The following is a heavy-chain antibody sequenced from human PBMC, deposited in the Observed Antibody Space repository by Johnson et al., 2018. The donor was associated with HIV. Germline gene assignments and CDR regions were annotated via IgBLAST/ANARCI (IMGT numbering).Heavy chain of an antibody. CDR3: ARAGAVGFDAFDI. J-gene: IGHJ3*02. CDR1: GITFSDYA. V-gene: IGHV3-30-3*01. Sequence: QVQLVESGGGVVQPGRSLRLSCAASGITFSDYAMHWVRQAPGKGLEWVAVISYDGSNKYYADSVKGRFTISRDNSKNTLYLQMNSLRAEDTAVYYCARAGAVGFDAFDIWGQGTMVTVYS. D-gene: IGHD6-19*01. CDR2: ISYDGSNK.